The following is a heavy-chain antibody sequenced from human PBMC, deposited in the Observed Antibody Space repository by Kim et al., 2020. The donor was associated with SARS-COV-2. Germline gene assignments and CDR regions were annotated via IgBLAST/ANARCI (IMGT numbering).Heavy chain of an antibody. J-gene: IGHJ3*02. Sequence: VKGRFTISRDNAKNSLYLQMNSLRAEDTAVYYCARVPTYYYDSSGYGSVIWGQGTMVTVSS. V-gene: IGHV3-21*01. CDR3: ARVPTYYYDSSGYGSVI. D-gene: IGHD3-22*01.